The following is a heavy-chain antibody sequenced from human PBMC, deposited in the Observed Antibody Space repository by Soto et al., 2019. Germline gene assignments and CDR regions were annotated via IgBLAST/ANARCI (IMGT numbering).Heavy chain of an antibody. CDR2: IYWDGDK. Sequence: QINLIESGPTLVKPTQTLTLTCTFSGFSLSTSGAAVGWVRQPPGRALEWLALIYWDGDKRYNASLGNRLTITKDTPMIQVVLTLTNVDPADTATYYCAHRATMTILGLIIDNGIWFDPWGQGTRVIVPS. CDR1: GFSLSTSGAA. CDR3: AHRATMTILGLIIDNGIWFDP. V-gene: IGHV2-5*02. D-gene: IGHD3-16*01. J-gene: IGHJ5*02.